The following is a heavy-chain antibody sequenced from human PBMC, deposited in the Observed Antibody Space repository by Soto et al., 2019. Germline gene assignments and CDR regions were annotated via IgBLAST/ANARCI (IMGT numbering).Heavy chain of an antibody. CDR1: GFSLPTDRVG. CDR2: IYWDASK. Sequence: QITLKESGPTLVKPTQTLTLTCTFSGFSLPTDRVGVGWIRQPPGKALEWLAVIYWDASKTYRPSLKSMLTITEDHSPHLVALAITAMDPAHTATSYSAQGYGGRSLYWGQETLVTVS. CDR3: AQGYGGRSLY. D-gene: IGHD1-26*01. J-gene: IGHJ4*02. V-gene: IGHV2-5*02.